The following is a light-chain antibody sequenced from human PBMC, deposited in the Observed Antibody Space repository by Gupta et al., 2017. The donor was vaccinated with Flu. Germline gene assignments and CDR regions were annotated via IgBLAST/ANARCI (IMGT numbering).Light chain of an antibody. J-gene: IGKJ5*01. V-gene: IGKV4-1*01. Sequence: DIVMTQSPASLVVSLCERATINCKSSQSVLYSSHDKNYLAWYQQKPGQPPKLLIYWASTRESGVPDRFSGSGSATDFTLTISSLQAEDVAVYYCQQYYSSPTFGQGTRLEI. CDR1: QSVLYSSHDKNY. CDR3: QQYYSSPT. CDR2: WAS.